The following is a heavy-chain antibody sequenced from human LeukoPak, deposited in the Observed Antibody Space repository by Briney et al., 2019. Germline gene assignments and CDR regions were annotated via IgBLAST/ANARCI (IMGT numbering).Heavy chain of an antibody. D-gene: IGHD3-10*01. Sequence: PSETLSLTCTVSGDSITTYYWSWIRRPPGKGLEWIGYIFQSGTTKYNPSLKSRVTILSDVSKNQFSLNLTSVTAADTAVYYCARDGSGSYYNQYYCMDVWGKGTTVTVSS. CDR3: ARDGSGSYYNQYYCMDV. J-gene: IGHJ6*03. CDR2: IFQSGTT. CDR1: GDSITTYY. V-gene: IGHV4-59*01.